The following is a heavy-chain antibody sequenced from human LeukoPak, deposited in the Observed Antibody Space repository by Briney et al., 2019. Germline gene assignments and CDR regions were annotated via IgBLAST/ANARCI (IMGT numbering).Heavy chain of an antibody. CDR2: IYTGGDT. V-gene: IGHV3-53*04. CDR3: ARDRPGGGKLDFDY. CDR1: GFTVSSHY. J-gene: IGHJ4*02. D-gene: IGHD1-1*01. Sequence: GGSLRLSCAASGFTVSSHYMTWVRQAPGKGLEWVAVIYTGGDTYYAESVEGRFTISRHNSKNTLYLQMNSLRTDDTAVYYRARDRPGGGKLDFDYWGQGTLVTVSS.